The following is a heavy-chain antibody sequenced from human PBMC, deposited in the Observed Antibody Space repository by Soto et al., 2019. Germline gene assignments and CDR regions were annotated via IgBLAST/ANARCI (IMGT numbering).Heavy chain of an antibody. CDR3: ARGPGWLGHRSYYFDY. V-gene: IGHV4-4*02. J-gene: IGHJ4*02. CDR1: GGSISSSNW. CDR2: IYHSGST. D-gene: IGHD6-19*01. Sequence: QVQLQESGPGLVKPSGTLSLTCAVSGGSISSSNWWSWVRQPPGKGLEWIGEIYHSGSTNYNPSLQSRVTISVDKSKNQFSLKLSSVTAADTAVYYCARGPGWLGHRSYYFDYWGQGTLVTVSS.